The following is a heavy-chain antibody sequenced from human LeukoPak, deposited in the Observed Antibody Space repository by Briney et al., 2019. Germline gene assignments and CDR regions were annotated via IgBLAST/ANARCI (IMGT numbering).Heavy chain of an antibody. CDR2: ISAYNGNT. J-gene: IGHJ4*02. Sequence: ASVKVSCKASGYTFTSYGISWVRQAPGQGLEWMGWISAYNGNTNYAQKLQGRVTMTTDTSTSTAYMELRSLRSDDTAVYYCATYYDFWSGYYPRGYYFDYWGQGTLVTASS. CDR3: ATYYDFWSGYYPRGYYFDY. D-gene: IGHD3-3*01. V-gene: IGHV1-18*01. CDR1: GYTFTSYG.